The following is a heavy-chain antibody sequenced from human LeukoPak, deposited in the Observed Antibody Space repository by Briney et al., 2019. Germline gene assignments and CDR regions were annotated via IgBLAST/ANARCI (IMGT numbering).Heavy chain of an antibody. CDR2: ISSSGSTT. D-gene: IGHD5-24*01. CDR1: GFTFSYFH. CDR3: ARSDGYNYPFDY. V-gene: IGHV3-11*01. Sequence: GGSLRLSCVASGFTFSYFHMSWIRQAPGKGLEWISYISSSGSTTNYADSVKGGFTISRDNAKKSVYLQVNSLRAEDTAIYYCARSDGYNYPFDYWGQGTRVTVSS. J-gene: IGHJ4*02.